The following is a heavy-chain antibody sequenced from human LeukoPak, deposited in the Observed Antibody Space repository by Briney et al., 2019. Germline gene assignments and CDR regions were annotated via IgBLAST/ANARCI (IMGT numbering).Heavy chain of an antibody. CDR2: MNPNSGNT. Sequence: VASVKVSCKASGYTFTSYDINWVRQATGQGLEWMGWMNPNSGNTGYAQKFQGRVTMTRNTSISTAYMELSSLRSEDTAVYYCARVTAAKADAFDIWGQGTMVTVSS. CDR3: ARVTAAKADAFDI. V-gene: IGHV1-8*01. CDR1: GYTFTSYD. J-gene: IGHJ3*02. D-gene: IGHD6-13*01.